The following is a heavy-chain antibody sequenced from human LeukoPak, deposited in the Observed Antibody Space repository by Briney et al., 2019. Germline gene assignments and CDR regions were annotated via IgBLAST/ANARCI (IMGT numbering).Heavy chain of an antibody. CDR3: AREGGDYVGYYYGMDV. D-gene: IGHD4-17*01. V-gene: IGHV4-39*07. CDR1: GGSISSSSYY. Sequence: SETLSLTCTVSGGSISSSSYYWGWIRQPPGKGLEWIGSIYYSGSTYYNPSLKSRVTISVDTSKNQFSLELNSVTAADTAVYYCAREGGDYVGYYYGMDVWGQGTTVTVSS. J-gene: IGHJ6*02. CDR2: IYYSGST.